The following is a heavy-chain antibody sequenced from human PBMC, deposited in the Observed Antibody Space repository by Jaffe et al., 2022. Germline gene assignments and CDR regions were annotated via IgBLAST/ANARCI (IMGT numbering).Heavy chain of an antibody. Sequence: QVQLQESGPGLVKSSQTLSLTCSVSGDSISSGNYYWSWIRQPAGKGLEWIGRIHTSGSTKYNSSLKSRVTISVDTSKNQFSLNLSSVTAADTALYYCARESRESPLKPYAFDLWGQGTRVTVSS. CDR2: IHTSGST. CDR3: ARESRESPLKPYAFDL. J-gene: IGHJ3*01. V-gene: IGHV4-61*02. CDR1: GDSISSGNYY.